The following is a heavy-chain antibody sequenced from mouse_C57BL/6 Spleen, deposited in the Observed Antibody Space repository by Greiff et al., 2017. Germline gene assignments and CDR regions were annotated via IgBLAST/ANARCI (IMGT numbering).Heavy chain of an antibody. CDR3: ARSRGLRRADYYAMDD. Sequence: VQLQQPGAELVKPGASVKLSCKASGYTFTSYWMHWVKQRPGQGLEWIGMIHPNSGSTNYNEKFKSKATLTVDKSSSTAYMQLSSLTSEDSAVYYCARSRGLRRADYYAMDDWGQGTSVTVSS. CDR1: GYTFTSYW. V-gene: IGHV1-64*01. CDR2: IHPNSGST. J-gene: IGHJ4*01. D-gene: IGHD2-4*01.